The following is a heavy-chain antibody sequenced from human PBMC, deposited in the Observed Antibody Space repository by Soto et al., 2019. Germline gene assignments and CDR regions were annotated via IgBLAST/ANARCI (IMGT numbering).Heavy chain of an antibody. CDR1: GGTFSSYA. CDR2: IIPLFGTA. D-gene: IGHD5-12*01. CDR3: ASSLRDGYNFYFDY. V-gene: IGHV1-69*01. Sequence: QVQLVQSGAEVKKPGSSVKVSCKASGGTFSSYAISWVRQAPGQGLEWMGGIIPLFGTANYAQKFQGRVTITADESTSTAYMELSSLRSEDTAVYYCASSLRDGYNFYFDYWGQGTLVTVSS. J-gene: IGHJ4*02.